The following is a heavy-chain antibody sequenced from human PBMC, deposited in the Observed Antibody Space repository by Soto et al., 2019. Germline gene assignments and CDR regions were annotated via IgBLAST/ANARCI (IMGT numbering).Heavy chain of an antibody. CDR1: GDSVSSNTAA. CDR2: TYYRSQWYN. CDR3: VRDVGFDFDY. J-gene: IGHJ4*02. D-gene: IGHD1-26*01. V-gene: IGHV6-1*01. Sequence: SQTLSLTCVISGDSVSSNTAAWNWIRQSPSRGLEWLGRTYYRSQWYNGYAVSVKSRITINPDTSKNQFSLHLNSVTPEDPALYYCVRDVGFDFDYWGQGTLVTVSS.